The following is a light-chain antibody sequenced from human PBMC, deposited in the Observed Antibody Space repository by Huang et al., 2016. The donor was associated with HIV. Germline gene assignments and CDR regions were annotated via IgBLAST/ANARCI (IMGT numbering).Light chain of an antibody. CDR3: QQSYSPLRVT. Sequence: DIHMTQSPSSLSASVGDRVTITCRASQSIRNFLNWYQQKPGKAPKLLIYDASTLQRGVTSRFSGGGSGTEFTLTISNLQPEDIAVYYCQQSYSPLRVTFGPGTKVDV. J-gene: IGKJ3*01. V-gene: IGKV1-39*01. CDR2: DAS. CDR1: QSIRNF.